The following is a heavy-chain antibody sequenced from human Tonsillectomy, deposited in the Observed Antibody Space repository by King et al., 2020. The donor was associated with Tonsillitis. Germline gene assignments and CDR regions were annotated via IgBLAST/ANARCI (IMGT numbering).Heavy chain of an antibody. V-gene: IGHV4-59*01. D-gene: IGHD2-2*01. CDR2: IYYSGST. CDR1: GGSISSYY. CDR3: ARLGSCRSTSCLTFDY. J-gene: IGHJ4*02. Sequence: VQLQESGPGLVKPSETLSLTCTVSGGSISSYYWSWIRQPPGKGLEWIGYIYYSGSTNYNPSLKSRVTISVDTSKNQFSLKLSSVTAADTAVYYCARLGSCRSTSCLTFDYWGQGTLVTVSS.